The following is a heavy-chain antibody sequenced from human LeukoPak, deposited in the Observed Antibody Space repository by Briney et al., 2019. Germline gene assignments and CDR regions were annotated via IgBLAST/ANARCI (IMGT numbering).Heavy chain of an antibody. J-gene: IGHJ6*03. Sequence: PGGSLRLSCAASGFTFSSYGMHWVRQAPGKGLERVAVIWYDGSNKYYADSVKGRFTISRDNSKNTLYLQMNSLRAEDTAVYYCARDLAGAGSSYMDVWGKGTTVTVSS. V-gene: IGHV3-33*01. CDR2: IWYDGSNK. CDR3: ARDLAGAGSSYMDV. D-gene: IGHD5-12*01. CDR1: GFTFSSYG.